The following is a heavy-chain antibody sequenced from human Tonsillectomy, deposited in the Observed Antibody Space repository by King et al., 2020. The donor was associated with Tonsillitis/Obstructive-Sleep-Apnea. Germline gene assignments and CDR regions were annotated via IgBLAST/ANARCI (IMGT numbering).Heavy chain of an antibody. V-gene: IGHV4-59*01. CDR1: GGSISSYY. Sequence: VQLQESGPGLVKPSETLSLTCTVSGGSISSYYWSWIRQPPGKGLEWIGYIYYSGSTNYNPSLKSRVTISVDTSKNQFSLKLSSVPAADTAVYYCARAARFLEWSYAFDIWGQGTMVTVSS. J-gene: IGHJ3*02. CDR3: ARAARFLEWSYAFDI. CDR2: IYYSGST. D-gene: IGHD3-3*01.